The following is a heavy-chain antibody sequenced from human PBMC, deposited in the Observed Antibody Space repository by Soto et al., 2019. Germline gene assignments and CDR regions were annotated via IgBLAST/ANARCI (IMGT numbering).Heavy chain of an antibody. Sequence: SVKVSCKASGYTFTSYYMHWVRQAPGQGLEWMRIINPSGGSTSYAQKFQGRVTMTRDTSTSTVYMELSSLRSEDTAVYYCARASAAAGLYYYYYYGMDVWGQGTTVTVSS. CDR3: ARASAAAGLYYYYYYGMDV. V-gene: IGHV1-46*01. D-gene: IGHD6-13*01. J-gene: IGHJ6*02. CDR2: INPSGGST. CDR1: GYTFTSYY.